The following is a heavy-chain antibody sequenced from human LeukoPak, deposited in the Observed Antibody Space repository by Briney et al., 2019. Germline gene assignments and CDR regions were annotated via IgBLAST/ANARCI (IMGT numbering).Heavy chain of an antibody. CDR3: ARLIGDSSGYSGGYYCDY. CDR1: GGTFSSYT. Sequence: ASVKVSCKASGGTFSSYTISWVRQAPGQGLEWMGRIIPILGIANYAQKFQGRVTITADKSTSTAYMELSSLRSEDTAVYYCARLIGDSSGYSGGYYCDYWGQGTLVTVSS. J-gene: IGHJ4*02. V-gene: IGHV1-69*02. CDR2: IIPILGIA. D-gene: IGHD3-22*01.